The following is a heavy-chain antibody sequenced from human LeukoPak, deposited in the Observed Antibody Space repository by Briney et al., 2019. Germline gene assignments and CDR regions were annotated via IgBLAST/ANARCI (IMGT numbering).Heavy chain of an antibody. CDR3: ARDIGHLDGSVSSWALDY. CDR2: ISSSGSTI. D-gene: IGHD3-10*01. J-gene: IGHJ4*02. CDR1: GFTLSTYE. Sequence: PGGSLSLSCTASGFTLSTYEMNWVRQAPGKGLEWVSYISSSGSTIYYGDSVKGRFTISRDNAKNSLYLQMNSLRAEDTAVYYCARDIGHLDGSVSSWALDYWGQGTLVTVSS. V-gene: IGHV3-48*03.